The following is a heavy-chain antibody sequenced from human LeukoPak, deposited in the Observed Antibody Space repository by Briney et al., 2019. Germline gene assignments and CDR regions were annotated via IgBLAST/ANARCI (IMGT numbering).Heavy chain of an antibody. D-gene: IGHD5-12*01. V-gene: IGHV1-46*01. CDR2: INPSGGST. J-gene: IGHJ4*02. CDR1: GGTFSSYA. Sequence: ASVKVSCKASGGTFSSYAISWVRQAPGQGLEWMGIINPSGGSTSYAQKFQGRVTMTRDTSTSTVYMELSSLRSEDTAVYYCAIGGVATIDYWGQGTLVTVSS. CDR3: AIGGVATIDY.